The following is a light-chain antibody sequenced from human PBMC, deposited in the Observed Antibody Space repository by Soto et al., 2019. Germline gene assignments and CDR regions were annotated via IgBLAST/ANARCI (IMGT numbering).Light chain of an antibody. CDR1: SSDVGGNKY. CDR3: SSYTGSATLVV. Sequence: QSALTQPASESGSPGQSITISCTGTSSDVGGNKYVSWYQQHPGKAPKLITYEASNRPSGVSNRFSGSKSGNTASLTISGLQAEDEADYYCSSYTGSATLVVFGGGTKVTVL. J-gene: IGLJ3*02. CDR2: EAS. V-gene: IGLV2-14*01.